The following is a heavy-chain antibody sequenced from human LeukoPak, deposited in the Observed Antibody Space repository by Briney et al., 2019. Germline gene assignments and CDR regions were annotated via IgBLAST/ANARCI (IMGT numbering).Heavy chain of an antibody. CDR2: IYYSGST. J-gene: IGHJ4*02. Sequence: SETLSLTCTVSGGSISSYYWSWIRQPPGKGLEWIGYIYYSGSTNYNPSLKSRVTISVDTSKNQFSLKLSSATAADTAVYYCARGRRSWIQLWLLSVAFDYWGQGTLVTVSS. D-gene: IGHD5-18*01. CDR1: GGSISSYY. CDR3: ARGRRSWIQLWLLSVAFDY. V-gene: IGHV4-59*12.